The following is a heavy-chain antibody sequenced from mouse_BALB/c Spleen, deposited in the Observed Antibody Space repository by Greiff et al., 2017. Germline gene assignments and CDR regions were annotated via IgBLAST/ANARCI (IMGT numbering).Heavy chain of an antibody. CDR2: ISSGGST. J-gene: IGHJ2*01. V-gene: IGHV5-6-5*01. Sequence: DVMLVESGGGLVKPGGSLKLSCAASGFTFSSYAMSWVRQTPEKRLEWVASISSGGSTYYPDSVKGRFTISRDNARNILYLQMSSLRSEDTAMYYCAREDWVDYWGQGTTLTVSS. CDR1: GFTFSSYA. CDR3: AREDWVDY. D-gene: IGHD4-1*01.